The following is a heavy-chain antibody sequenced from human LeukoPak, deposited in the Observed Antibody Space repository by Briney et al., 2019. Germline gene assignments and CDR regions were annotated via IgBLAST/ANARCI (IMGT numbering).Heavy chain of an antibody. D-gene: IGHD1-26*01. J-gene: IGHJ4*02. CDR2: IRKDGNEK. CDR3: ARDGYSGSYYDY. Sequence: PGGSLRLSCAASGFTYSSYWMSWVRQAPGKGLEWVANIRKDGNEKYYVDSVEGRFTISRDNARNSLYLQMNSLRAEDTAVYYCARDGYSGSYYDYWGQGTLVTVSS. CDR1: GFTYSSYW. V-gene: IGHV3-7*04.